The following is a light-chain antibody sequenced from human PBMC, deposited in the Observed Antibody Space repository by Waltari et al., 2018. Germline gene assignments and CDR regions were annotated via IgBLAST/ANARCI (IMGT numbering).Light chain of an antibody. J-gene: IGKJ1*01. Sequence: CRASESVGKYLSWDQQRPGQAPRLVMFHASNRATGIPDRFSGSGSGTDFSLTISRLEPEDFAVYYCQKYNRLPATFGQGTKVEIK. V-gene: IGKV3-20*01. CDR1: ESVGKY. CDR2: HAS. CDR3: QKYNRLPAT.